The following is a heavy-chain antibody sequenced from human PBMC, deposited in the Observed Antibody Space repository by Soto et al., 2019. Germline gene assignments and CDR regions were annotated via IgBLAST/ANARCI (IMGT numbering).Heavy chain of an antibody. CDR2: INHSGST. J-gene: IGHJ6*02. D-gene: IGHD2-15*01. V-gene: IGHV4-34*01. CDR1: GGSFSGYY. Sequence: TLSLTCAVYGGSFSGYYWSWIRQPPGKGLEWIGEINHSGSTNYNPSLKSRVTISVDTSKNQFSLKLSSVTAADTAVYYCARGYCSGGSCYSWLLYYYGMDVWGQGTTVTVSS. CDR3: ARGYCSGGSCYSWLLYYYGMDV.